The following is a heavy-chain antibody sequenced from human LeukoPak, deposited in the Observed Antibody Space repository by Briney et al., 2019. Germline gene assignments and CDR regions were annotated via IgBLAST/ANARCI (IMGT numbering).Heavy chain of an antibody. CDR2: INGDGTSTST. CDR1: GITFSTYW. CDR3: ARYRDYGAPDY. D-gene: IGHD4-17*01. Sequence: PGGSLRLSCAASGITFSTYWMHWVRQAPGKGLVWVSRINGDGTSTSTSYADSVKGRFTISRDNAKNTLYLHMNTLRAEDTAVYYCARYRDYGAPDYWGQGTLVTVSS. V-gene: IGHV3-74*01. J-gene: IGHJ4*02.